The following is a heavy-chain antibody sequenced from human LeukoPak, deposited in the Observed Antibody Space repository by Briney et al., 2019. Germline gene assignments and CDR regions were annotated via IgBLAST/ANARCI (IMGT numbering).Heavy chain of an antibody. D-gene: IGHD1-26*01. Sequence: SETLSLTCTVSGGSISSSSYYWGLIRQPPGKGLEWIGSIYYSGSTYYNPSLKSRVTISVDTSKNQFSLKLSSVTAADTAVYYCARSGGSYRRGGFDYWGQGTLVTVSS. CDR2: IYYSGST. V-gene: IGHV4-39*01. J-gene: IGHJ4*02. CDR1: GGSISSSSYY. CDR3: ARSGGSYRRGGFDY.